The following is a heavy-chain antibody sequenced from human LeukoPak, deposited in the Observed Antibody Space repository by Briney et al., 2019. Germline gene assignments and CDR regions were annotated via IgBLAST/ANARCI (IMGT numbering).Heavy chain of an antibody. D-gene: IGHD3-22*01. V-gene: IGHV3-23*01. J-gene: IGHJ4*02. Sequence: GGTLRLSCAASGFTFSSYAMSWVRQAPGKGLEWVSSVSGGGGSTYYADSVKGRFTISRDNSKNTLYLQMNSLRAEDTAVYYCARDYYDSSGSSPHFDYWGQGTLVTVSS. CDR1: GFTFSSYA. CDR3: ARDYYDSSGSSPHFDY. CDR2: VSGGGGST.